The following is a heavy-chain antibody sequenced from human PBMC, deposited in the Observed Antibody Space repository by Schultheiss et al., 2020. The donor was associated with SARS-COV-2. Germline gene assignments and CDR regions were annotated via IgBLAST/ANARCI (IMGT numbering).Heavy chain of an antibody. CDR3: AREPSPGFGIAYYYYGMDV. V-gene: IGHV3-30*12. CDR1: GFTFSGYG. D-gene: IGHD3-16*01. J-gene: IGHJ6*02. Sequence: GGSLRLSCAASGFTFSGYGLNWVRQAPGKGLEWVAVISNDGSNKYYADSVKGRFTISRDNSKNTLYLQMNSLRAEDTAVYYCAREPSPGFGIAYYYYGMDVWGQGTTVTVSS. CDR2: ISNDGSNK.